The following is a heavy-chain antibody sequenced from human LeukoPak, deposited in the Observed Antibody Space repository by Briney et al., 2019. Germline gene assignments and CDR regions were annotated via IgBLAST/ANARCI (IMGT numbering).Heavy chain of an antibody. Sequence: GGSLRLSCAASGFTFRSYWMSWIRQAPGKGLEWISNIKTTGLTTYYADSVKGRFTISRDNAKNSLFLQMNSLRADDTAIYYCARAGQLRYMDVWGKGTAVTVSS. CDR1: GFTFRSYW. V-gene: IGHV3-11*04. CDR3: ARAGQLRYMDV. CDR2: IKTTGLTT. J-gene: IGHJ6*03.